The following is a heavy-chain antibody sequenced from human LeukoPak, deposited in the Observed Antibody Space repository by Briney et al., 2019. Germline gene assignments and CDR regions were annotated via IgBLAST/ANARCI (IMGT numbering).Heavy chain of an antibody. CDR2: IYTSGST. J-gene: IGHJ4*02. D-gene: IGHD4-17*01. Sequence: SQTLSLTCTVSGGPISSGSYYWSWIRQPAGKGLEWIGRIYTSGSTNYNPSLKSRVTISVDTSKNQFSLKLSSVTAADTAVYYCARGGTVTPFDYWGQGTLVTVSS. CDR1: GGPISSGSYY. CDR3: ARGGTVTPFDY. V-gene: IGHV4-61*02.